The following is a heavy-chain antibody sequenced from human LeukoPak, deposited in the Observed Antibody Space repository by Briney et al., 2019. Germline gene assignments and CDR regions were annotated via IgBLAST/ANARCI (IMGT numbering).Heavy chain of an antibody. CDR1: GGSISSYY. D-gene: IGHD3-10*01. Sequence: SETLSLTCTVSGGSISSYYWSWIRQPPGKGLEWIGYIYYSGSTNYNPSLKSRVTISVDTSKNQFPLKLSSVTAADTAVYYCARAPGLGFGFDYWGQGTLVTVSS. CDR3: ARAPGLGFGFDY. J-gene: IGHJ4*02. CDR2: IYYSGST. V-gene: IGHV4-59*01.